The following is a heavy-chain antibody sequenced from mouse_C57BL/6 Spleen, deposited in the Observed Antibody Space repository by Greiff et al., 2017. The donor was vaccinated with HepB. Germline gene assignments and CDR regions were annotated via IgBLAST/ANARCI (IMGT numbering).Heavy chain of an antibody. CDR3: TRCPSAYYFDY. V-gene: IGHV1-15*01. CDR2: IDPETGGT. D-gene: IGHD6-1*01. J-gene: IGHJ2*01. CDR1: GYTFTDYE. Sequence: VQLQQSGAELVRPGASVTLSCKASGYTFTDYEMHWVKQTPVHGLEWIGAIDPETGGTAYNQKFKGKAILTADKSSSTAYMELRSLTSEDSAVYYCTRCPSAYYFDYWGQGTTLTVSS.